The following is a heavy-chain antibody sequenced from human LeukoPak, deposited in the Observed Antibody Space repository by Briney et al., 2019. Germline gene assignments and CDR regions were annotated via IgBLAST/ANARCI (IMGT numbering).Heavy chain of an antibody. CDR3: ARILRGNYYYMDV. Sequence: SETLSLTCTVSGGSISSYYWSWIRQPPGKGLEWIGYIYYSGSTNYNPSLKSRVTISVDTSKNQFSLKLSSVTAADTAVYYCARILRGNYYYMDVWGKGTTVTVSS. CDR2: IYYSGST. J-gene: IGHJ6*03. V-gene: IGHV4-59*01. CDR1: GGSISSYY.